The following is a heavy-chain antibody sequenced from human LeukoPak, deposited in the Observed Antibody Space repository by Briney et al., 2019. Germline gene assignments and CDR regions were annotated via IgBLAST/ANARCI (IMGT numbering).Heavy chain of an antibody. V-gene: IGHV3-48*03. CDR1: GFTFSSYE. J-gene: IGHJ6*03. Sequence: GGSLRLSCAASGFTFSSYEMNWVRQAPGKGLEWVSYISSSGSTIYYADSVKGRFTISRDNSENTLYLQMNSLRAEDTAVYYCAKGGARPTGYYYYMDVWGKGTTVTVSS. CDR3: AKGGARPTGYYYYMDV. CDR2: ISSSGSTI.